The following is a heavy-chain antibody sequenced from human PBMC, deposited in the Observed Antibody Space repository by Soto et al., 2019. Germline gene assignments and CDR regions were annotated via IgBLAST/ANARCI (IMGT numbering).Heavy chain of an antibody. V-gene: IGHV3-23*01. J-gene: IGHJ4*02. Sequence: EVQLLESGGGLVQPGGSLRLSCAASGFTFSSYAMSWVRQAPGKGLEWVSAISGSGGSTYYADSVKGRFTISRDNSKNTLYQQMNSLRVEDTAVYYCANYDDSSADSSYFDYWGQGTLVIVSS. CDR1: GFTFSSYA. D-gene: IGHD3-22*01. CDR2: ISGSGGST. CDR3: ANYDDSSADSSYFDY.